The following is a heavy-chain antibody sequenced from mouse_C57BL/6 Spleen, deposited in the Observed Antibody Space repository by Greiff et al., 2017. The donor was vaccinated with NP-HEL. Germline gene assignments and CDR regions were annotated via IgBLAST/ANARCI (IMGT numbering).Heavy chain of an antibody. V-gene: IGHV1-52*01. CDR1: GYTFTSYW. Sequence: VQLQQPGAELVRPGSSVKLSCKASGYTFTSYWMHWVKQRPIQGLEWIGNIDPSDSETHYNQKFKDKATLTVDKSASTAYMQLSSLTSEDSAVYYCARFTTVVATGAMDYWGQGTSVTVSS. CDR3: ARFTTVVATGAMDY. D-gene: IGHD1-1*01. CDR2: IDPSDSET. J-gene: IGHJ4*01.